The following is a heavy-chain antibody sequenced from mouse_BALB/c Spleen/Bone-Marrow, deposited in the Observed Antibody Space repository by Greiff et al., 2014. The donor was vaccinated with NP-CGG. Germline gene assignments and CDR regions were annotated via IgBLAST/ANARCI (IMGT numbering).Heavy chain of an antibody. J-gene: IGHJ2*01. CDR1: GFNIKDTY. Sequence: VQLQQSGAEPVKPEASVKLSCTASGFNIKDTYMHWVKQRPEQGLEWIGRIDPANGNTKYDPKFQGKATITADTSSNTAYLQLSSLTSEDTAVYYCARYYYGSSYFDYWGQGTTLTVSS. CDR2: IDPANGNT. CDR3: ARYYYGSSYFDY. V-gene: IGHV14-3*02. D-gene: IGHD1-1*01.